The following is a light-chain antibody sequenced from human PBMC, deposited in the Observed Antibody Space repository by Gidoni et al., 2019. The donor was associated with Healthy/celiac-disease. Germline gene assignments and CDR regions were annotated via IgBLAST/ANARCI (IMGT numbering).Light chain of an antibody. Sequence: DIVVTPPPPSLPVTPGEPASISCRSSQSLLHSNGYNYLDWYLQKPGQSPQLLIYLGSNRASGVPDRFSGSGSGTDFTLKISRVEAEDVGVYYCMQAQQRMCSFGQGTKLEIK. CDR2: LGS. CDR1: QSLLHSNGYNY. J-gene: IGKJ2*04. CDR3: MQAQQRMCS. V-gene: IGKV2-28*01.